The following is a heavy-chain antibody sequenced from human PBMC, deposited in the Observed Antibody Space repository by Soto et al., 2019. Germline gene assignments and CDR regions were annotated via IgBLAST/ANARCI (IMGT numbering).Heavy chain of an antibody. J-gene: IGHJ3*02. V-gene: IGHV1-2*02. CDR2: INPNSGGT. CDR3: ASGLTGKSAFDI. Sequence: ASVKVSCKASGYTFTGYYMHCVLQAPGQGLEWMGWINPNSGGTNYAQKFQGRVTMTRDTSISTAYMELSRLRSDDTAVYYCASGLTGKSAFDIWGQGTMVTVSS. D-gene: IGHD1-20*01. CDR1: GYTFTGYY.